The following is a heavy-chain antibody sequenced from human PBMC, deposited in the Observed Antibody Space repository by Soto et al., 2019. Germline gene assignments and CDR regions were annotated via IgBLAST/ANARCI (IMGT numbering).Heavy chain of an antibody. CDR2: INPSGGST. Sequence: QVQLVQSGAEVKKPGASVKVSCKASGYTFTSYYMHWVRQAPGQGLEWMGIINPSGGSTSYAQKFQGRVTMTRDTSTSTVYMELSSLRSEDTAVYYCVRPYDYIWGSYPYYAFDIWGQGTMVTVSS. V-gene: IGHV1-46*03. CDR3: VRPYDYIWGSYPYYAFDI. D-gene: IGHD3-16*01. CDR1: GYTFTSYY. J-gene: IGHJ3*02.